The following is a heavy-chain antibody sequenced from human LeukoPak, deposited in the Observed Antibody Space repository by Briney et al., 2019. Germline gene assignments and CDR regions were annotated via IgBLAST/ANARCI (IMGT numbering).Heavy chain of an antibody. CDR2: INHSGST. D-gene: IGHD2-15*01. V-gene: IGHV4-34*01. Sequence: SETLSLTCAVSGGSFSGYYWSWIRQPPGKGLEWIGEINHSGSTNYNPSLKSRVTISVDTSKNQFSLKLSSVTAADTAVYYCARDIRYCRGGSCYSSDLDYWGQGTLVTVSS. J-gene: IGHJ4*02. CDR3: ARDIRYCRGGSCYSSDLDY. CDR1: GGSFSGYY.